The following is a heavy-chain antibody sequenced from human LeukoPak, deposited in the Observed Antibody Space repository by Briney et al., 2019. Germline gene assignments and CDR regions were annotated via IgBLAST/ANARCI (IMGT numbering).Heavy chain of an antibody. Sequence: PGGSLRLSCAASGFTFSSYVISWVRQAPGKGLEWVSSISGSGRSTYYADSVKGRFTISRDNSKNTLYLQMNSLRAEDTAVYYCAKTGVDSGSYYVPGYFDYWGQGTLVTVSS. CDR3: AKTGVDSGSYYVPGYFDY. V-gene: IGHV3-23*01. D-gene: IGHD1-26*01. J-gene: IGHJ4*02. CDR1: GFTFSSYV. CDR2: ISGSGRST.